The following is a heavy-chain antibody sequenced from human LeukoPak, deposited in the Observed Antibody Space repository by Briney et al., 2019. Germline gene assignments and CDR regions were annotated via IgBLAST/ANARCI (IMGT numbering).Heavy chain of an antibody. D-gene: IGHD5-12*01. Sequence: PSETLSLTCAVSGYSISSGYYWGWIRQPPGKGLEWIGSIYHSGSTYYNPSLKSRVTISVDTSKNQFSLKLSSVTAADTAVYYCARHVQYSGYGFGWYYFDYWGQGTLVTVSS. CDR3: ARHVQYSGYGFGWYYFDY. CDR1: GYSISSGYY. CDR2: IYHSGST. V-gene: IGHV4-38-2*01. J-gene: IGHJ4*02.